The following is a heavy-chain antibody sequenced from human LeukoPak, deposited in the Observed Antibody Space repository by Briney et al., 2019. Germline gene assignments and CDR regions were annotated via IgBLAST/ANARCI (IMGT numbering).Heavy chain of an antibody. Sequence: GGSLRLSCAASGFTFSNYGMSWVRQAPGKGLEWVSAISGSGGSTYYADSVKGRFTISRDNSKNTLYLQMNSLRTEDTAVYFCAKFEGATIPGWFNDYWGQGILVTVSS. V-gene: IGHV3-23*01. J-gene: IGHJ4*02. D-gene: IGHD6-19*01. CDR2: ISGSGGST. CDR1: GFTFSNYG. CDR3: AKFEGATIPGWFNDY.